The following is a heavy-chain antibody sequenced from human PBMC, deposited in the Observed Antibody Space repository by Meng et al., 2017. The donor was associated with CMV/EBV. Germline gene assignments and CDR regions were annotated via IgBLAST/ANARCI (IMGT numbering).Heavy chain of an antibody. D-gene: IGHD6-19*01. CDR1: GGSLSSGSYY. J-gene: IGHJ5*02. V-gene: IGHV4-39*01. CDR3: AIFPTAFYSSGWLTGDWFDP. Sequence: SETLSLTCTVSGGSLSSGSYYWGRIRQPPGKGLEWIGSITYSGSTSYNPSLKSRVTISVDTSKNQFSLKLSSVTAADTTVYYGAIFPTAFYSSGWLTGDWFDPWGQGTLVTVSS. CDR2: ITYSGST.